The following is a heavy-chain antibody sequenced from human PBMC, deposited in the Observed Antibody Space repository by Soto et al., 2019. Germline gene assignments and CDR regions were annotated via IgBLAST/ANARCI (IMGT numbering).Heavy chain of an antibody. Sequence: EVPLVESGGGLVKPGGSLRLSCAASGFTFSSYSMNWVRQAPGKGLEWVSSISSSSSYIYYADSVKGRFTISRDNAKNSLYLQMNSLRAEDTAVYYCARVRSSWHRDYFDYWGQGTLVTVSS. D-gene: IGHD6-13*01. J-gene: IGHJ4*02. V-gene: IGHV3-21*01. CDR1: GFTFSSYS. CDR2: ISSSSSYI. CDR3: ARVRSSWHRDYFDY.